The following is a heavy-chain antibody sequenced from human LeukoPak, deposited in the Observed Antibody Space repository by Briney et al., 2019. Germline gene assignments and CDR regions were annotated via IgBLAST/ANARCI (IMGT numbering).Heavy chain of an antibody. V-gene: IGHV3-30*04. CDR3: ARDWVEVGAWSGVGRLDY. J-gene: IGHJ4*02. D-gene: IGHD2-15*01. CDR1: EFTFSNYP. Sequence: GGSLRLSCAASEFTFSNYPMHWVRQAPGKGLEWVTVISYDGTNKYYADSVKGRFTISRDNSKNTLYLQMNSLRAEDTSVYYCARDWVEVGAWSGVGRLDYWGQGTLVTVSS. CDR2: ISYDGTNK.